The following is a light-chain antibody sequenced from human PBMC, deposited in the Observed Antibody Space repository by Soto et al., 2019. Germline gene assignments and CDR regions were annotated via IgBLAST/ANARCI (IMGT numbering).Light chain of an antibody. CDR2: GAS. Sequence: EIVLMQSPGTLSLSPGERATLSCRASQSVSSSYLACYQQKPGQAPRLLIYGASSRATGIPDRFSGSGSGTDFTLTMSKLVPEDFAVYYCQQYGSSPGTFGQGTKVEIK. CDR1: QSVSSSY. J-gene: IGKJ1*01. CDR3: QQYGSSPGT. V-gene: IGKV3-20*01.